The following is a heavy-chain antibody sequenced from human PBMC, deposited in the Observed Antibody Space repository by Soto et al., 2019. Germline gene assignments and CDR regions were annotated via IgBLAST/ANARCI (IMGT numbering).Heavy chain of an antibody. D-gene: IGHD5-12*01. CDR1: GFTFSSYA. J-gene: IGHJ3*02. CDR3: ARDLTVASRYAFDI. CDR2: ISYDGSNK. Sequence: PGGSLRLSCAASGFTFSSYAMHWVRQAPGKGLEWVAVISYDGSNKYYADSVKGRFTISRDNSKNTLYLQMNSLRAEDTAVYYCARDLTVASRYAFDIWGQGTMVTVSS. V-gene: IGHV3-30-3*01.